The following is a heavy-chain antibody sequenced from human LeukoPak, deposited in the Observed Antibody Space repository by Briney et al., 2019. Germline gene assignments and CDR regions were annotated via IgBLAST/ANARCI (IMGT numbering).Heavy chain of an antibody. V-gene: IGHV3-7*01. J-gene: IGHJ4*02. CDR2: INPDGNKK. CDR3: ARDLAYSRLDY. Sequence: GGSLRLSCAVSGLTFSSSWMDGVRQAPGKGLEWVASINPDGNKKYSADSVKGRFTISRDNAENSLYLQMNSLRVEDTAFYYCARDLAYSRLDYWGQGMLVTVSS. CDR1: GLTFSSSW. D-gene: IGHD5-18*01.